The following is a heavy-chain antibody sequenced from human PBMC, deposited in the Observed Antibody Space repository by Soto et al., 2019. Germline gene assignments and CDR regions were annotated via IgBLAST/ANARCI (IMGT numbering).Heavy chain of an antibody. J-gene: IGHJ4*02. D-gene: IGHD4-17*01. CDR1: GGSISRGNYL. Sequence: SETLSLTCPVPGGSISRGNYLLGWIRQPPGKGLEWIGYIYYSGSTYYNPSLKSRVTISIDTSKYQFSLKLSSVTAADTAVYYCATMGTPVTGLYYFDYWGQGTLVTVSS. V-gene: IGHV4-30-4*01. CDR2: IYYSGST. CDR3: ATMGTPVTGLYYFDY.